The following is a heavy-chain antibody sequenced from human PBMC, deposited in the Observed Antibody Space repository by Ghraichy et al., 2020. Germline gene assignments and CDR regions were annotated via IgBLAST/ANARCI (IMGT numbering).Heavy chain of an antibody. CDR1: GYTFTGYY. V-gene: IGHV1-2*02. CDR2: TNPYSGGT. Sequence: ASVKVSCKASGYTFTGYYMHWVRQAPGQGLEWMGWTNPYSGGTNYAQKFQGRVTMTRDTSISTAYMELSGLRSDDTAVYYCARSSSAEIWGQGTLVTVSS. D-gene: IGHD2-2*01. J-gene: IGHJ4*02. CDR3: ARSSSAEI.